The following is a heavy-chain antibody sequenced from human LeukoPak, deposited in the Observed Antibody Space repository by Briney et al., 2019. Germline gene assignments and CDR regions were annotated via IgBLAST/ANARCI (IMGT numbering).Heavy chain of an antibody. CDR1: GYTFTAYY. CDR3: ARDLRDLSQKTGELRH. V-gene: IGHV1-2*02. Sequence: ASVKVSCKASGYTFTAYYMHWVRQAPGQGLEWMGWINPNSGGTNYAQKFQGRLTLTLDTSINTAYMELNGLTSDDTATYYCARDLRDLSQKTGELRHWGQGTLVTVSS. D-gene: IGHD7-27*01. CDR2: INPNSGGT. J-gene: IGHJ1*01.